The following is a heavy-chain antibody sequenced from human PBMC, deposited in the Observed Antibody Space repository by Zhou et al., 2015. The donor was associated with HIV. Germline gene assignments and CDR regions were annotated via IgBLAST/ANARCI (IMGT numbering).Heavy chain of an antibody. CDR1: GGTFSSYA. Sequence: QVQLVQSGAEVKKPGSSVKVSCKASGGTFSSYAISWVRQAPGQGLEWMGGIIPIFGTANYAQKFQGRVTITADESTSTAYMELSSLRSEDTAVYYCARSGPLIKLERRATWGGIYYYYMDVWGKGTTVTVSS. CDR2: IIPIFGTA. CDR3: ARSGPLIKLERRATWGGIYYYYMDV. J-gene: IGHJ6*03. D-gene: IGHD1-1*01. V-gene: IGHV1-69*01.